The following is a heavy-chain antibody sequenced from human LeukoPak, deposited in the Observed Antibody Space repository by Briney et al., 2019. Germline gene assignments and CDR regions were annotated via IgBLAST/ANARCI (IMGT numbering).Heavy chain of an antibody. J-gene: IGHJ4*02. V-gene: IGHV4-39*07. CDR3: ARENSIWYIEVHYFDY. Sequence: MASETLSLTCTVSGDSISRSSYYWGWIRQPPGKGLEWIGTIHYSGSTYYNPSLKSRVTISVDTSKNQFSLKLSSVTAADTAVYYCARENSIWYIEVHYFDYWGQGTLVTVSS. CDR2: IHYSGST. CDR1: GDSISRSSYY. D-gene: IGHD6-13*01.